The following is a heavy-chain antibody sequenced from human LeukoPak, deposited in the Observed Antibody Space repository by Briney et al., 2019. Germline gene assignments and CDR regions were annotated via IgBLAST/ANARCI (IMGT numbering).Heavy chain of an antibody. V-gene: IGHV2-5*01. CDR2: IYWNDDK. J-gene: IGHJ4*02. Sequence: SGPTLVKPTQTLTLTCTFSGFSLSTSGVGVGWIRQPPGKALEWLALIYWNDDKRYSPSLKSRLTITKDTSKNQMVLTMTNMDPVDTATYCCAHGAAAGRSFDYWGQGTLVTVSS. D-gene: IGHD6-13*01. CDR1: GFSLSTSGVG. CDR3: AHGAAAGRSFDY.